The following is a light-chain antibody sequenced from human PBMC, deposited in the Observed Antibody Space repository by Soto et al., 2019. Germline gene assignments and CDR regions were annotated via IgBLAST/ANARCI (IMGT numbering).Light chain of an antibody. Sequence: QSALTQPPSASGSPGQSVTISCTGSSSDVGGYNYVSWYQQHPGKAPKLMIYEVSKRPSGVPDRLSGSKSGNTASLTVSGLQDEDDAYYYCSSYGGSNTVVFGGGTKLTVL. V-gene: IGLV2-8*01. CDR2: EVS. CDR3: SSYGGSNTVV. CDR1: SSDVGGYNY. J-gene: IGLJ2*01.